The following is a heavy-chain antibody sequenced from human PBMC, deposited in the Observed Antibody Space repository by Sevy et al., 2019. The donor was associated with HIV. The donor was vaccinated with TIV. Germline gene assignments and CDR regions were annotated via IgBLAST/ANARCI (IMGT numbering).Heavy chain of an antibody. Sequence: SDTLSLTCAVYGGSFSGYYWSWIRQPPGKGLEWIGEINHSGSTNYNPSLKSRVTISLDTSKNQFSLKLSSVTAADTAVYYCARHCGGDCSHAFDIWGQGTMVTVSS. J-gene: IGHJ3*02. CDR1: GGSFSGYY. CDR3: ARHCGGDCSHAFDI. V-gene: IGHV4-34*01. D-gene: IGHD2-21*02. CDR2: INHSGST.